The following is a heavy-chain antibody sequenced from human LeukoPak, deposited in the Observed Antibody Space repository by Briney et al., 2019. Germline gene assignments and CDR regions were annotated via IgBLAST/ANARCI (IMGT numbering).Heavy chain of an antibody. Sequence: GGSLRLSCVASGFTFSSYWMHWVRQAPGKGLVWVSRINTDGSTTSYADSVRGRFTISRDNAKNTLYLQMNSLRADDTAVYYCARGEMVQVYWGQGTLVTVSS. D-gene: IGHD5-24*01. CDR2: INTDGSTT. V-gene: IGHV3-74*01. J-gene: IGHJ4*02. CDR1: GFTFSSYW. CDR3: ARGEMVQVY.